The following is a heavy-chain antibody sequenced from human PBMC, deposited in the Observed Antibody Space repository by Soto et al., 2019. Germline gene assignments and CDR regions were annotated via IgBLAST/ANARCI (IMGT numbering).Heavy chain of an antibody. D-gene: IGHD3-22*01. CDR1: GGSINSCPYS. V-gene: IGHV4-39*01. CDR3: ARLGDYYQGFDY. J-gene: IGHJ4*01. Sequence: SETLSLTCTVSGGSINSCPYSWGWIRQPPGKGLEWIGTFYYTGTTTYNPSLRSRVAISVDASKSQFSLDLRSVTAADTAVYYCARLGDYYQGFDYWGYGALVTVSS. CDR2: FYYTGTT.